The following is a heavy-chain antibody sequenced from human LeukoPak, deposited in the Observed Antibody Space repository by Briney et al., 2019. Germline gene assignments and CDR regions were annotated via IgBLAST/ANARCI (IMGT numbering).Heavy chain of an antibody. D-gene: IGHD3-3*01. CDR2: IYHSGST. Sequence: SETLSLTCAVSGGSISSGGYSWSWIRQPPGKGLEWIGYIYHSGSTYYNPSLKSRVTISVDRSKNQFSLKLSSVTAADTAVYYCARGRDDFWSGYSNWFDPWGQGTLVTVSS. J-gene: IGHJ5*02. CDR3: ARGRDDFWSGYSNWFDP. V-gene: IGHV4-30-2*01. CDR1: GGSISSGGYS.